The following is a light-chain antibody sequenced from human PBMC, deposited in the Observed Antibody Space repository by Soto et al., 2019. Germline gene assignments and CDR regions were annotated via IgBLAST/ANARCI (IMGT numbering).Light chain of an antibody. Sequence: IVMTQSPATLSVSPCEIATLSCRASHRVSSYLAWYQQKPGQAPRLLIYATSTRATGIPARFSGSGSGTEFTLTISSLQSEDFAVYYCQQYNNWPLTFGGGTKVDIK. CDR2: ATS. CDR1: HRVSSY. V-gene: IGKV3-15*01. J-gene: IGKJ4*01. CDR3: QQYNNWPLT.